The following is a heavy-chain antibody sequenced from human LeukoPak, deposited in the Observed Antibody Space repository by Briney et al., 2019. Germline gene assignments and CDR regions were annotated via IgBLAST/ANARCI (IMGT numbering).Heavy chain of an antibody. Sequence: PSETLSLTCTVSGGSLSTYYWSWIRQPPGKGLEWIGYIYNNASTSYSPSLKSRLFMSVDTSTNKVSLKLRSVTEADTAIYYCAREGRDGYNEYWGQGTLVIVSS. CDR3: AREGRDGYNEY. V-gene: IGHV4-59*01. CDR1: GGSLSTYY. CDR2: IYNNAST. J-gene: IGHJ4*02. D-gene: IGHD5-24*01.